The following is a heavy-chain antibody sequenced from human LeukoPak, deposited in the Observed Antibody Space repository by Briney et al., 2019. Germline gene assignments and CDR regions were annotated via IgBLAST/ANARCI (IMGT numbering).Heavy chain of an antibody. D-gene: IGHD6-19*01. J-gene: IGHJ5*02. V-gene: IGHV2-5*02. Sequence: SGPTLVNATQTLTLTCTFSGFSLSTSGVGVGWICQPPGKALVWLALIYWDDDKRYSPSLKSRLTITKDTSKNQVVLTMTNMDPVDTATYYCAHRPYSSGWYPLGWFDPWGQGTLVTVSS. CDR2: IYWDDDK. CDR3: AHRPYSSGWYPLGWFDP. CDR1: GFSLSTSGVG.